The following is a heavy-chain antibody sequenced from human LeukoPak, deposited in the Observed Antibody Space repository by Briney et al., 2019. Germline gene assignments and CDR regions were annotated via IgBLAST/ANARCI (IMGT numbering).Heavy chain of an antibody. Sequence: GGSLRLSCAASEVTVTSNYVSWVRQAPGKGLQWVSVIYPGGNIYYADSVKGRFIISRDNSKNTLSLQMNSLTADDTAVYYCVRGPRYYDDSGFHYGVFDIWGQGTVVTVSS. CDR3: VRGPRYYDDSGFHYGVFDI. CDR2: IYPGGNI. CDR1: EVTVTSNY. V-gene: IGHV3-53*01. J-gene: IGHJ3*02. D-gene: IGHD3-22*01.